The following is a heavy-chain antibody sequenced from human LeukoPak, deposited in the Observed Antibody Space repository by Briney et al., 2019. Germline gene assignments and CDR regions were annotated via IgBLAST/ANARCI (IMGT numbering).Heavy chain of an antibody. CDR1: GFTFSNYG. J-gene: IGHJ5*02. D-gene: IGHD4-11*01. CDR2: ISASGDST. CDR3: AKDVVRTTVTPYNWFDP. Sequence: TGGSLRLSCAASGFTFSNYGMGWVRQTPGKGLDWVSAISASGDSTYYADSVKGRFTISRDSSKNTLYLQMNSLRAEDTAVYYCAKDVVRTTVTPYNWFDPWGQGTLVTVSS. V-gene: IGHV3-23*01.